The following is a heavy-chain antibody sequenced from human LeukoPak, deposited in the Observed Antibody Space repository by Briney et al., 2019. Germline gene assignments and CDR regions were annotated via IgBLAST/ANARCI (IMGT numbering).Heavy chain of an antibody. CDR3: ATDPWSIAARQRWFDP. V-gene: IGHV1-24*01. Sequence: ASVKVSCKVSGYTLTELSMHWVRQAPGKGLEWMGGFDPEDGETIYAQKFQGRVTMTEDTSTDTAYMELSSLRSEDTAVYYCATDPWSIAARQRWFDPWGQGTLVTVSS. CDR1: GYTLTELS. CDR2: FDPEDGET. J-gene: IGHJ5*02. D-gene: IGHD6-6*01.